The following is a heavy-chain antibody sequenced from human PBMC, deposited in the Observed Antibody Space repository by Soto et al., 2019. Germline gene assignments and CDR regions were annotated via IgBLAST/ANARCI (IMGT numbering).Heavy chain of an antibody. J-gene: IGHJ4*02. CDR2: ITSSGGNS. Sequence: VQLLESGGGLVQPGGSLRLSCAASGFTFSSYAMSWVRQAPGKGLEWVSTITSSGGNSYYADSVKGRFTISRDNSKNTLYLQMNSLRAEDSTVYYCAKGSTTVTAFSFGYWGQGTLVAVSS. CDR1: GFTFSSYA. V-gene: IGHV3-23*01. CDR3: AKGSTTVTAFSFGY. D-gene: IGHD4-17*01.